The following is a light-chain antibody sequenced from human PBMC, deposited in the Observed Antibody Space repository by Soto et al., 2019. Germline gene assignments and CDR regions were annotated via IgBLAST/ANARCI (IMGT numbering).Light chain of an antibody. J-gene: IGKJ1*01. Sequence: DIQLVQSPSSLSASVGDRVTITCRASQGVNNSLAWFQQKPGKAPQSLIYAASTLRTGVPSRFSGSGYGTDFILTIDSLHPEDFATYSCQHYNGYPWTFGQGTTVDVK. V-gene: IGKV1-16*01. CDR3: QHYNGYPWT. CDR1: QGVNNS. CDR2: AAS.